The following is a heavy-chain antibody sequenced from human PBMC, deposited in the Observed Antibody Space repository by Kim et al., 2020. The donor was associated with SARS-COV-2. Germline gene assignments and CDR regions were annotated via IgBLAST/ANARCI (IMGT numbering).Heavy chain of an antibody. D-gene: IGHD2-2*01. V-gene: IGHV3-23*01. CDR3: AKRYQVQYYFDY. Sequence: GGSLRLSCAGSGFTFSSYAINWVRQAPGKGLEWVSTISGSGGNTFYSDSVKGRFTVSRDNSKNTVNLQMNSLRGDDTALYYCAKRYQVQYYFDYWGQGALVTVSS. J-gene: IGHJ4*02. CDR2: ISGSGGNT. CDR1: GFTFSSYA.